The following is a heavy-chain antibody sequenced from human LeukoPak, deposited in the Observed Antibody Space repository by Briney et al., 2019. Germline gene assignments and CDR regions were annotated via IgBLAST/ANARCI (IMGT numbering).Heavy chain of an antibody. CDR2: IYHSGST. J-gene: IGHJ4*02. D-gene: IGHD3-9*01. CDR1: GYSISSGYY. CDR3: ASLTDDILTGYLYYFDY. Sequence: SETLSLTCTVSGYSISSGYYWGWIRQPPGKGLEWIGSIYHSGSTYYNPSLKSRVTISVDTSKNQFSLKLSSVTAADTAVYYCASLTDDILTGYLYYFDYWGQGTLVTVSS. V-gene: IGHV4-38-2*02.